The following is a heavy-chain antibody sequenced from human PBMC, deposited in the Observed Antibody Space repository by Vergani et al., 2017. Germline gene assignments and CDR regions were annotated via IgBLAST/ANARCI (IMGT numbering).Heavy chain of an antibody. Sequence: EVQLVESGGGLVQPGRSLRLSCAASEFTFDDYAMHWVRQAPGKGLEWVSGISWNSGSIGYADSVKGRFTISIDNAKNSLYLQMNSLRAEDTALYYCAKARGTLGGDYYFDYWGQGTLVTVSS. J-gene: IGHJ4*02. CDR3: AKARGTLGGDYYFDY. D-gene: IGHD2-21*01. CDR1: EFTFDDYA. V-gene: IGHV3-9*01. CDR2: ISWNSGSI.